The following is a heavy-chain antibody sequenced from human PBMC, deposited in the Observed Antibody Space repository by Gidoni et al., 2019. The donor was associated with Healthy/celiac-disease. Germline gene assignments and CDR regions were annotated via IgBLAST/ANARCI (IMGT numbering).Heavy chain of an antibody. V-gene: IGHV1-8*01. CDR2: MNPNSGNT. CDR3: ATPPQDHYYYYGMDV. Sequence: QVQLVQSGAEVKKPGASVKVSCKASGYTFPSYEINWVRQATEQGREWMGWMNPNSGNTGYAQKFQGRVTMTRNTSISTAYMELSSLRSEDTAVYYCATPPQDHYYYYGMDVWGQGTTVTVSS. CDR1: GYTFPSYE. J-gene: IGHJ6*02.